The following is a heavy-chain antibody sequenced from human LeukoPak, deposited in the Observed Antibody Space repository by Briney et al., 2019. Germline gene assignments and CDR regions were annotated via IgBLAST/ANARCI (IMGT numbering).Heavy chain of an antibody. CDR1: GYTFTSYG. Sequence: ASVKVSCKASGYTFTSYGISWVRQAPGQGLEWMGWISAYNGNTNYAQKLQGRVTMTTDTSTSTAYMELRSLRSDDTAVYYCARDGAGTVTRGYYYFGMDVWGQGTTVTVSS. CDR3: ARDGAGTVTRGYYYFGMDV. J-gene: IGHJ6*02. D-gene: IGHD4-17*01. V-gene: IGHV1-18*01. CDR2: ISAYNGNT.